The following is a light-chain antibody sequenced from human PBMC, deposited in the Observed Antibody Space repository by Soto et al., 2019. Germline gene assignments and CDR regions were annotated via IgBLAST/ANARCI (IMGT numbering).Light chain of an antibody. CDR3: GSWDSSLSAYV. Sequence: QSVLTHPPSVSAAPGQRVTISCSGSISNIWFNSVSCYQQLPVTAPKLLIYDDDKRPSGIPDRFSGSKSGTSATLGITGFQTGDEADYYCGSWDSSLSAYVFGTGTKVTVL. J-gene: IGLJ1*01. CDR1: ISNIWFNS. CDR2: DDD. V-gene: IGLV1-51*01.